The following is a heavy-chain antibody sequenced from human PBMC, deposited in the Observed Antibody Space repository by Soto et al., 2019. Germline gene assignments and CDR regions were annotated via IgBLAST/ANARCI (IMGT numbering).Heavy chain of an antibody. CDR1: GFTFSSYS. J-gene: IGHJ4*02. V-gene: IGHV3-21*01. CDR2: ISSSSSYI. D-gene: IGHD3-16*02. Sequence: PGGSLRLSCAASGFTFSSYSMNWVRQAPGKGLEWVSSISSSSSYIYYADSVKGRLTISRDNAKNSLYLQMNSLRAEDTAVYYCATTPLMITFGGVIADYWGQGTLVTVSS. CDR3: ATTPLMITFGGVIADY.